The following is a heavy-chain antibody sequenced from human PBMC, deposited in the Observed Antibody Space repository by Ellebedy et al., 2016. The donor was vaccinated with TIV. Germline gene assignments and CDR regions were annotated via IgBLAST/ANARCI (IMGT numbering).Heavy chain of an antibody. CDR3: ARVPHTYCTGTRCYAHENYYYYYGMDV. V-gene: IGHV1-8*03. CDR1: GYTFTNYD. D-gene: IGHD2-2*01. J-gene: IGHJ6*02. Sequence: AASVKVSCKASGYTFTNYDINWVRQATGQGLEWMGWMNPNNGNTGFAQKFQGRVTITRDTSISTAYMELSSLRSEDTAVYYCARVPHTYCTGTRCYAHENYYYYYGMDVWGQGTTVTVSS. CDR2: MNPNNGNT.